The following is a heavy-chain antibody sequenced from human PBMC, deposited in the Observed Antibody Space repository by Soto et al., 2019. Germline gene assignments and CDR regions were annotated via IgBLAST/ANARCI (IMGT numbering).Heavy chain of an antibody. D-gene: IGHD3-3*01. J-gene: IGHJ6*02. CDR2: IYYSGST. CDR3: ARDRLSITIFGVDYYGMDV. Sequence: PSETLSLTCTVSGGSISSYYWSWIRQPPGKGLEWIGYIYYSGSTSYNPSLKSRVIISENTSKNQFSLKLNSVTAADTVVYYCARDRLSITIFGVDYYGMDVWGQGTTVT. CDR1: GGSISSYY. V-gene: IGHV4-59*01.